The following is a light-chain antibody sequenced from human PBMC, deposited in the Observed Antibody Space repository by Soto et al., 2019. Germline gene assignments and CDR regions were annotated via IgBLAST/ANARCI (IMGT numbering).Light chain of an antibody. J-gene: IGLJ1*01. Sequence: QSVLTQPPSASGTPGQRVTLSCSGSSSNIGRNTVTWYQQLPGTAPKLLIYSNNQQPSGVPDRFSCSTSGTSDSLAISGLQSEDEADYYCSAWYDSRNGHVFGTGTKVTVL. CDR1: SSNIGRNT. V-gene: IGLV1-44*01. CDR2: SNN. CDR3: SAWYDSRNGHV.